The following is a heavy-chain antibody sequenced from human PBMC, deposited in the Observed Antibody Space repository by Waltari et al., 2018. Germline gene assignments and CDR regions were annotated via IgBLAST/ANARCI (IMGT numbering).Heavy chain of an antibody. CDR3: ASLYYYNSGVYYYHDY. V-gene: IGHV1-24*01. J-gene: IGHJ4*02. CDR2: FDPEDGKA. D-gene: IGHD3-22*01. CDR1: GNTLTELS. Sequence: QVQLVQSGAEVKKPGASVKLSCKVSGNTLTELSMHWVRQAPGKGLEWMGGFDPEDGKAMYAQKFQGKITITEDTSTDTVYMELNNLTTDDTALYFCASLYYYNSGVYYYHDYWGQGTLVTVSS.